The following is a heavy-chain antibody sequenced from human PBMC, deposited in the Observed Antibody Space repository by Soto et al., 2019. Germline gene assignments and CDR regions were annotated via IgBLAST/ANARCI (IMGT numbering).Heavy chain of an antibody. CDR1: GGTFSSDA. J-gene: IGHJ4*02. Sequence: SVKVSCKASGGTFSSDAISCVRQAPGQGLEWMGGIIPMLGTVNYIQKFQGRVTITADESTSTAYMELRSLIPEDTAVYCCARSTIFGVVIVPDFDYWGQGSLVTVSS. CDR3: ARSTIFGVVIVPDFDY. CDR2: IIPMLGTV. V-gene: IGHV1-69*13. D-gene: IGHD3-3*01.